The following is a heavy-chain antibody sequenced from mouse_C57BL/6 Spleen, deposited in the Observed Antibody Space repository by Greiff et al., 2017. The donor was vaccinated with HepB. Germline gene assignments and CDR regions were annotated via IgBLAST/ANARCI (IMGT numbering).Heavy chain of an antibody. CDR3: ARSGGSSGPAWFAY. D-gene: IGHD3-2*02. CDR1: GYAFSSYW. Sequence: QVHVKQSGAELVKPGASVKISCKASGYAFSSYWMNWVKQRPGKGLEWIGQIYPGDGDTNYNGKFKGKATLTADKSSSTAYMQLSSLTSEDSAVYFCARSGGSSGPAWFAYWGQGTLVTVSA. CDR2: IYPGDGDT. V-gene: IGHV1-80*01. J-gene: IGHJ3*01.